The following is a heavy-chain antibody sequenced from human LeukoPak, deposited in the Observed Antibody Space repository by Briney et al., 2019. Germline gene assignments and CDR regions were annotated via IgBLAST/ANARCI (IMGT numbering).Heavy chain of an antibody. J-gene: IGHJ5*02. CDR1: GFTFRSFA. D-gene: IGHD4-17*01. Sequence: PGGSLRLSCAASGFTFRSFAMTWVRQAPGKGLEWVASITGNHGPTYNTDSVKDRFTISRDNSQNTLYLQMDSLRAEDTAVYYCTEDPNGDYVGAFDPWGQGTLVTVSS. V-gene: IGHV3-23*01. CDR3: TEDPNGDYVGAFDP. CDR2: ITGNHGPT.